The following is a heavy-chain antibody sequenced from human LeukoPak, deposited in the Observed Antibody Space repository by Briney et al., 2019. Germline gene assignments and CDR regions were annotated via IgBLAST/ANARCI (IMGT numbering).Heavy chain of an antibody. V-gene: IGHV3-23*01. J-gene: IGHJ4*02. Sequence: GSLRLSYAASGFTFSSFAMSWVRQAPGKGLEWVSAISGDGVSTYYADSVKGRFTISRDNSKNTLYLQMNSLRAEDTAVYYCAKGRSGSYYLYFDYWGQGTLVTVSS. D-gene: IGHD3-10*01. CDR1: GFTFSSFA. CDR3: AKGRSGSYYLYFDY. CDR2: ISGDGVST.